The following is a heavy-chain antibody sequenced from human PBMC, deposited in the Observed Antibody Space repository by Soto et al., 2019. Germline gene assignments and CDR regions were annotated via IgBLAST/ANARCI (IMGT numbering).Heavy chain of an antibody. CDR1: GLTFSGSA. CDR2: IRSKANNYAT. D-gene: IGHD2-15*01. CDR3: IAYCSSGSCYTTYLDY. J-gene: IGHJ4*02. V-gene: IGHV3-73*02. Sequence: EVQLVESGGGLVQPGGSLKLSCAASGLTFSGSAMHWVRQASGKGLEWVGRIRSKANNYATAYAASVKGRFTISRDDSKNTAYLQMNSLKTEDTAVYYCIAYCSSGSCYTTYLDYWGQGTRVTVSS.